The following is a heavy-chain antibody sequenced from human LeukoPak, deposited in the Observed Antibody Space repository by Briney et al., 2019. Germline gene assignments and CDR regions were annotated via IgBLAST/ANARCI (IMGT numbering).Heavy chain of an antibody. V-gene: IGHV3-48*03. Sequence: GGSLILSCAASGFTFSSYEMNWVRQAPGKGLEWVSYISSSASTIYFADSVKGRFTISRDNAKNSLYLQMNSLRAEDTAVYYCARGYAGTLFYWGQGTLVTVSS. J-gene: IGHJ4*02. CDR3: ARGYAGTLFY. CDR1: GFTFSSYE. CDR2: ISSSASTI. D-gene: IGHD4-23*01.